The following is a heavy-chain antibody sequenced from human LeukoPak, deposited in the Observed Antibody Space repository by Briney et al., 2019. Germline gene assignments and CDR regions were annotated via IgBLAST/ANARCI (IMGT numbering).Heavy chain of an antibody. CDR2: ISWNSGSI. Sequence: QPGGSLRLSCAASGFTFDDYAMHWVRQAPGKGLEWVSGISWNSGSIGYADSVKGRFTVSRDNAKNSLFLQMNNLRAEDTAVYYCARGFLYSWGQGTLVTVSS. CDR1: GFTFDDYA. J-gene: IGHJ5*02. D-gene: IGHD2/OR15-2a*01. V-gene: IGHV3-9*01. CDR3: ARGFLYS.